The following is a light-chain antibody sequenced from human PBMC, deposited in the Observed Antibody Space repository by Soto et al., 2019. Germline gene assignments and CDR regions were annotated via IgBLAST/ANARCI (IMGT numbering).Light chain of an antibody. CDR3: SSYTSSSIDYV. CDR1: SSDVGGYNY. CDR2: EVS. V-gene: IGLV2-14*01. Sequence: QSVLTQPASVSGSPGQSITICCTGTSSDVGGYNYVSWYQQHPGKAPKLMIYEVSNRPSGVSNRFSGSKSGNTASLTISGLQAEDEADYYCSSYTSSSIDYVFGTGTKVTVL. J-gene: IGLJ1*01.